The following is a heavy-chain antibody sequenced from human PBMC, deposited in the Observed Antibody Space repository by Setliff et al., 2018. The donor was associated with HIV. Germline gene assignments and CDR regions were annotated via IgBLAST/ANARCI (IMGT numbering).Heavy chain of an antibody. D-gene: IGHD3-22*01. J-gene: IGHJ6*03. V-gene: IGHV1-8*02. CDR2: MNPDSRNT. CDR3: ARARTDYYDRRRRSHYYIDV. Sequence: GASVKVSCKPSGYTFSNYDINWVRQAAGQGLEWMGWMNPDSRNTGYARRFEGRVTLTWDTSISTAYLELNHLKSDDTAVYYCARARTDYYDRRRRSHYYIDVWARGATVTVS. CDR1: GYTFSNYD.